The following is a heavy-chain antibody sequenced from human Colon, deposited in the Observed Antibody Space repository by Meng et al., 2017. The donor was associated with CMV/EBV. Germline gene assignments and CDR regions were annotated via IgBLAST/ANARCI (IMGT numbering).Heavy chain of an antibody. CDR1: GGTFSSYT. V-gene: IGHV1-69*04. J-gene: IGHJ4*02. D-gene: IGHD6-19*01. CDR2: INPILGIA. CDR3: ARDTVAGTFPDH. Sequence: SVKVSCKASGGTFSSYTIRWVRQAPGQGLEWMGRINPILGIANYAQKFQGRVTITADKSTSTAYMELSSLRSEDTAVYYCARDTVAGTFPDHWGQGTLVTVSS.